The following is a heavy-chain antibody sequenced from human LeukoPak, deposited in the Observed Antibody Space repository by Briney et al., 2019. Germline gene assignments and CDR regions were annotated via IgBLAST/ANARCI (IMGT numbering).Heavy chain of an antibody. Sequence: SETLSLTCTVSGGSISSYYWSWIRQPPGKGLEWIGYIYYSGSTNYNPSLKSRVTISVDTSKNQFSLKLSSVTAADTAVYYCARRGGYSHHAFDIWGQGTVVTVSS. J-gene: IGHJ3*02. D-gene: IGHD5-18*01. V-gene: IGHV4-59*08. CDR2: IYYSGST. CDR1: GGSISSYY. CDR3: ARRGGYSHHAFDI.